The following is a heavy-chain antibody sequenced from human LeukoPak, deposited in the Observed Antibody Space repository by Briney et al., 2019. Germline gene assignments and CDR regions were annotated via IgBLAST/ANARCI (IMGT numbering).Heavy chain of an antibody. CDR3: ARGKYFYGSGSYYNLPNWFDP. Sequence: ASVKVSCKASGYTFINHDITWVRQAPGQGLEWMGWISAHSGNTKYAQKLQGRVTMTTDTSTSTAYMELRSLRSDDTAVYYCARGKYFYGSGSYYNLPNWFDPWGQGTLVIVSS. D-gene: IGHD3-10*01. CDR1: GYTFINHD. J-gene: IGHJ5*02. CDR2: ISAHSGNT. V-gene: IGHV1-18*01.